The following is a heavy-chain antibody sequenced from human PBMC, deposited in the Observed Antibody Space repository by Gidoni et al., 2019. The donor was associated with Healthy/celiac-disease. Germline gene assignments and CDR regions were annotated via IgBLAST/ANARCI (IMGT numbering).Heavy chain of an antibody. Sequence: QVQLVESGGGVVEPGGSLRLACAASGFTFSSYGMHWFSQAPGKGLEWVAVIWYDGNNKYYADSVKGRFTISRDNSKNTLYLQMNSLRAEDTAVYYCARDAIYPFDIWGQGTMVTVSS. J-gene: IGHJ3*02. CDR2: IWYDGNNK. V-gene: IGHV3-33*01. D-gene: IGHD3-16*02. CDR1: GFTFSSYG. CDR3: ARDAIYPFDI.